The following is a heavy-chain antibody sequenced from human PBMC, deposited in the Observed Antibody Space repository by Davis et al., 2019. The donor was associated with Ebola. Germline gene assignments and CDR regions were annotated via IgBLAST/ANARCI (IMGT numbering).Heavy chain of an antibody. J-gene: IGHJ4*02. D-gene: IGHD2-15*01. CDR3: ARGARDIGVVVAATPFDY. CDR2: INSGGTST. Sequence: AASVKVSCKASGYTFTSYYIHWVRQAPGQGLEWMGIINSGGTSTSNAQKFEGRVTMTRDTSTSTVYMEVSSLRSEDTAVYYCARGARDIGVVVAATPFDYWGQGTLVTVSS. V-gene: IGHV1-46*01. CDR1: GYTFTSYY.